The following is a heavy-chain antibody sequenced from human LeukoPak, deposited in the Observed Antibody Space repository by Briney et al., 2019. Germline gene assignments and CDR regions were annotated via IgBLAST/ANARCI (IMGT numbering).Heavy chain of an antibody. Sequence: SETLSLTCTVSGYSISSGFYWGWIRQPPGKGLEWIGSIYHSGSTYYNPSLKSRVTISVDTSKNQFSLKLSSVTAADTAVYYCARASIAVAGALDAFDIWGQGTMVTVSS. CDR3: ARASIAVAGALDAFDI. D-gene: IGHD6-19*01. CDR1: GYSISSGFY. J-gene: IGHJ3*02. CDR2: IYHSGST. V-gene: IGHV4-38-2*02.